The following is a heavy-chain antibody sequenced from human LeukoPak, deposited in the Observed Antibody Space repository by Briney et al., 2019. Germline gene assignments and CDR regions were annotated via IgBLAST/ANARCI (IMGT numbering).Heavy chain of an antibody. D-gene: IGHD3-22*01. CDR1: GFTFSSYW. Sequence: GGSLRLSCAASGFTFSSYWMHWVRQAPGKGLVWVSRINSDGINTSYADSVKGRFTISRDNAKNTLNLQMNSLRAVDTAVYYCARDLGQYYDTSDNWFDPWGQGTLVTVSS. CDR3: ARDLGQYYDTSDNWFDP. J-gene: IGHJ5*02. CDR2: INSDGINT. V-gene: IGHV3-74*01.